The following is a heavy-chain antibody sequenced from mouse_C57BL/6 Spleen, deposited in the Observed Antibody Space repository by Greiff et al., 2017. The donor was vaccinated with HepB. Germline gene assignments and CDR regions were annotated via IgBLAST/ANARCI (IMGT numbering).Heavy chain of an antibody. Sequence: QVQLQQSGPGLVQPSQRLSITCTVSGFSLTSYGVHWVRQSPGKGLEWLGVIWSGGSTDYNAAFISRLSISKDNSKSQVFFKMNSLQADDTAIYSCARSPLPYYDSSYGFDYWGQGTTLTVSS. D-gene: IGHD1-1*01. V-gene: IGHV2-2*01. J-gene: IGHJ2*01. CDR2: IWSGGST. CDR3: ARSPLPYYDSSYGFDY. CDR1: GFSLTSYG.